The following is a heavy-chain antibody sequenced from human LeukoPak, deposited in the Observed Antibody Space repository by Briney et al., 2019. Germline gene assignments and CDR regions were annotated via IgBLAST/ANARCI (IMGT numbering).Heavy chain of an antibody. CDR2: SYSGGST. V-gene: IGHV3-53*01. D-gene: IGHD2-8*02. CDR3: ASRHCSGENCYAGPLDF. J-gene: IGHJ4*02. Sequence: GGSLRLSCVASAFSDKSNMSWVRQAPGKGLEWVSVSYSGGSTYYEDSVKGRFTVSSDVSKNTLYLQMNNLRGEDTAVYYCASRHCSGENCYAGPLDFWGQGIQVTVSS. CDR1: AFSDKSN.